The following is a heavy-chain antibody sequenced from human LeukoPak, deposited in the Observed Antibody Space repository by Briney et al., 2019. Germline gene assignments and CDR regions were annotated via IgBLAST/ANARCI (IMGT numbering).Heavy chain of an antibody. CDR1: GFTVSSNY. V-gene: IGHV3-66*01. J-gene: IGHJ4*02. CDR2: IYSGGST. D-gene: IGHD4-17*01. Sequence: GGSLRLSCAASGFTVSSNYMSWVGQAPGKGLEWVSVIYSGGSTYYADSVKGRFTISRDNSKNTLYLQMNSLRAEDTAVYYCARADGDYFPLDYWGQGTLVTVSS. CDR3: ARADGDYFPLDY.